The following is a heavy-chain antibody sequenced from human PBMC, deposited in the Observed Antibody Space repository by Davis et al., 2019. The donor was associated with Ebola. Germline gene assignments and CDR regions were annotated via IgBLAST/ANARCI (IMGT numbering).Heavy chain of an antibody. CDR2: IDPSDSYT. D-gene: IGHD1-1*01. CDR3: ARRPYWNDAGIDP. CDR1: GYSFTSYW. J-gene: IGHJ5*02. Sequence: PGGSLRLSCKGSGYSFTSYWISWVRQMPGKGLEWMGRIDPSDSYTNYSPSFQGHVTISADKSISTAYLQWSSLKASDTAMYYCARRPYWNDAGIDPWGQGTLVTVSS. V-gene: IGHV5-10-1*01.